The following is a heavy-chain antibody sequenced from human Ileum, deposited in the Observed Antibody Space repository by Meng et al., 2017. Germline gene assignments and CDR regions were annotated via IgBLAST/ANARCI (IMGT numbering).Heavy chain of an antibody. CDR1: NGSLKNVNNY. CDR2: IYYDGSS. D-gene: IGHD5-18*01. CDR3: AREFYVDTAMVIDS. J-gene: IGHJ4*02. Sequence: QVQLQESGPGLVKPSQTLSLTFSVSNGSLKNVNNYWNWIRQAPGQALEHIGYIYYDGSSYATPSLKSRVTMSIDTSTNQFSLRLDSVTAADTAVYYCAREFYVDTAMVIDSWGPGALVTVSS. V-gene: IGHV4-30-4*01.